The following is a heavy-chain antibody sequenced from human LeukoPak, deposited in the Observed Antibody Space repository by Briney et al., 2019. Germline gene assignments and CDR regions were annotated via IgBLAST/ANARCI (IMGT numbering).Heavy chain of an antibody. CDR1: GGSFSGYY. V-gene: IGHV4-34*01. CDR3: AGSYDSSGYYDY. CDR2: INHSGST. D-gene: IGHD3-22*01. J-gene: IGHJ4*02. Sequence: RASETLSLTCAVYGGSFSGYYWSWIRQPPGKGLEWIGEINHSGSTNYNPSLKSRVTISVDTSKNQFSLKLSSVTAADTAVYYCAGSYDSSGYYDYWGQRTLVTVSS.